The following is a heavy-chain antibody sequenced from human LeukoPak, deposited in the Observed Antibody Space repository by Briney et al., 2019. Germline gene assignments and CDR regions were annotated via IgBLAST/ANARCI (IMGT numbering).Heavy chain of an antibody. CDR2: IYTSGST. J-gene: IGHJ5*02. CDR3: AREEIPRDGSGSYYPGFDP. CDR1: GGSISSGSYY. V-gene: IGHV4-61*02. Sequence: PSQTLSLTCTVSGGSISSGSYYWSWIRQPAGKGLEWIGRIYTSGSTNYNPSLKSRVTISVDTSKNQFSLKLSSVTAADTAVYYCAREEIPRDGSGSYYPGFDPWGQGTLVTVSS. D-gene: IGHD3-10*01.